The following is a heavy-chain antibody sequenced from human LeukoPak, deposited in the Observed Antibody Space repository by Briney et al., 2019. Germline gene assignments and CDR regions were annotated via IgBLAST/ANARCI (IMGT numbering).Heavy chain of an antibody. CDR2: IEQDGSEK. CDR3: ARAPYYSRVEAYFDY. V-gene: IGHV3-7*03. Sequence: GGSLRLSCAASGFTFSSYWMSWVRQAPGKGLEWVANIEQDGSEKSYVDSVKGRFTISRDNAKNSLYLQMDSLRAEDTAVYYCARAPYYSRVEAYFDYWGQGTLVAVSS. D-gene: IGHD3-22*01. J-gene: IGHJ4*02. CDR1: GFTFSSYW.